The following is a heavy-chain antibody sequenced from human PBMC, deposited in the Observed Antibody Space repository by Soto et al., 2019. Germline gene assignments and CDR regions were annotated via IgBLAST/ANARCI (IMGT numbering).Heavy chain of an antibody. CDR2: IYHSGST. D-gene: IGHD3-3*01. CDR3: ARGGSGYDNWFDP. J-gene: IGHJ5*02. CDR1: GGSISSGGYS. V-gene: IGHV4-30-2*01. Sequence: SETLSLTCAVSGGSISSGGYSWSWIRQPPGKGLEWIGYIYHSGSTYYNPSLKSRVTISVDRSKNQFSLKLSSVTAADTAVYYCARGGSGYDNWFDPWGQGTLVSVS.